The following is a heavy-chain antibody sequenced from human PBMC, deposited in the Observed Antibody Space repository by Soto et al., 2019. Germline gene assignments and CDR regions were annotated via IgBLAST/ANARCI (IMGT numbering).Heavy chain of an antibody. CDR2: VYSGGAT. CDR3: ARVRGRL. Sequence: QLVEPGGGLIQPGTSLTLSCAASGFSVSRNYMTWVRQAPGKGLEWVSFVYSGGATFYADSVKGRFILSRDDSQNTMYLQINNLRAEDTAVYDCARVRGRLWGRGTLVTVAS. V-gene: IGHV3-53*01. J-gene: IGHJ4*02. CDR1: GFSVSRNY. D-gene: IGHD1-26*01.